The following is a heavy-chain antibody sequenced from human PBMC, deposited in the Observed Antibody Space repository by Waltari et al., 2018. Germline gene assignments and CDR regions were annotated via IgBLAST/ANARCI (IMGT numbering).Heavy chain of an antibody. V-gene: IGHV1-18*01. Sequence: QVQLVQSGAEVKKPGASVKVSCKASGYTFTSYGISWVRQAPGQGLEWMGWISAYNGNTNYAQKLQGRVTMTTDTSTSTAYMELRSLRSDDTAVYYCARVERGLTSFTWYYYYMDVWGKGTTVTISS. CDR1: GYTFTSYG. CDR2: ISAYNGNT. CDR3: ARVERGLTSFTWYYYYMDV. D-gene: IGHD2-2*01. J-gene: IGHJ6*03.